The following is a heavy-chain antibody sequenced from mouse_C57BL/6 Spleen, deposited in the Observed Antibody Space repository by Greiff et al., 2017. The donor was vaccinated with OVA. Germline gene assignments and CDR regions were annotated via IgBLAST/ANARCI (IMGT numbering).Heavy chain of an antibody. CDR1: GYSITSGYY. D-gene: IGHD1-1*02. J-gene: IGHJ3*01. Sequence: VQLKESGPGLVKPSQSLSLTCSVTGYSITSGYYWNWIRQFPGNKLEWMGYISYDGSNNYNPSLKNRISITRDTSKNQFFLKLNSVTTEDTATYYCARGRDYGFAYWGQGTLVTVSA. CDR2: ISYDGSN. V-gene: IGHV3-6*01. CDR3: ARGRDYGFAY.